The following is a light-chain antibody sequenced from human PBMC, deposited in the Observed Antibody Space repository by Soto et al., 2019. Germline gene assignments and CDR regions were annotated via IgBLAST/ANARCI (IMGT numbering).Light chain of an antibody. CDR1: QSISDW. CDR2: DIS. V-gene: IGKV1-5*01. CDR3: RQYNTYS. J-gene: IGKJ1*01. Sequence: DIKMSLFPSTLSALVGDRVTLSCRASQSISDWLAWYQQKPGKAPKLLISDISNLGIGVPSRFSGSGSETEFTLTISGLQPDDFATYYYRQYNTYSFGQGTKVDIK.